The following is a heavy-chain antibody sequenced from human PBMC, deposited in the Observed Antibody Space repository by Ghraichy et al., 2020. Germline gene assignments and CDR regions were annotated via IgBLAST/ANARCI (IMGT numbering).Heavy chain of an antibody. V-gene: IGHV4-39*07. CDR1: GGSISSSSHY. CDR3: ARLFVVVIAVNAFDI. D-gene: IGHD2-15*01. J-gene: IGHJ3*02. Sequence: SETLSLTCTVSGGSISSSSHYWGWIRQPPGKGLEWIVTIYYSGSTYYNPSLKSRLSISVDTSKNQFSLKLSPVTAADTAVYYCARLFVVVIAVNAFDIWGQGTMVTVSS. CDR2: IYYSGST.